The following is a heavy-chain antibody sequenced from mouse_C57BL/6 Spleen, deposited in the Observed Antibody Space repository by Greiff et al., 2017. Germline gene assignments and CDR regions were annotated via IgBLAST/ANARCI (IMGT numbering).Heavy chain of an antibody. CDR3: ARQGKNYGYDEGRSSAMDY. D-gene: IGHD2-2*01. J-gene: IGHJ4*01. V-gene: IGHV2-6-1*01. CDR1: GFSLTSYG. Sequence: QVQLQQSGPGLVAPSQSLSITCTVSGFSLTSYGVHWVRQPPGQGLEWLVVIWSDGSTTYNSAPISRLSIIKDNTKSQVFFKMNSLQTGDTAMYYCARQGKNYGYDEGRSSAMDYWGQGTSVTVSS. CDR2: IWSDGST.